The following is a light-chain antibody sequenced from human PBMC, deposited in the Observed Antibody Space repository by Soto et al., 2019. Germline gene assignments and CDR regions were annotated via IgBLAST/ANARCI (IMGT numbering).Light chain of an antibody. CDR2: AAS. CDR1: QGISSY. V-gene: IGKV1-9*01. CDR3: QQLNSYPIT. Sequence: DSQLTQSPSFLSASVGDRVTITCRASQGISSYLAWYQQKPGKAPKLLIYAASTLQSGVPSRFSSSGYGTEFTLTISSLHPEDVATDLCQQLNSYPITFGKEIRMEIK. J-gene: IGKJ5*01.